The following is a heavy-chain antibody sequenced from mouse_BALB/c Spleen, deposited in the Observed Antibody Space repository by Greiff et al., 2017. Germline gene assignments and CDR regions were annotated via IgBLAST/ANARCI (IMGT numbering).Heavy chain of an antibody. CDR3: ARGGYYDYYYAMDY. CDR1: GFTFSSYG. Sequence: EVQLVESGGGLVQPGGSLKLSCAASGFTFSSYGMPWVRQTPDKRLELVATINSNGGSTYYPDSVKGRFTISRDNAKNTLCLQMSSLKSEDTAMYYCARGGYYDYYYAMDYWGQGTSVTVSS. D-gene: IGHD2-4*01. J-gene: IGHJ4*01. CDR2: INSNGGST. V-gene: IGHV5-6-3*01.